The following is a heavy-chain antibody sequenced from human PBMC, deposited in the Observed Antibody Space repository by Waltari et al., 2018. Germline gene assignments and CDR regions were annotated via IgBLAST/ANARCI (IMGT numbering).Heavy chain of an antibody. D-gene: IGHD6-13*01. CDR3: ARAPSPGIAAAGRLFDY. Sequence: QVQLQESGPGLVKPSGTLSLTCAVSGGSISSSNWWSWVRQPPGKGLEWIGEIYHSGRTNYTPSLKSRVTISVDKSKNQFSLKLSSVTAADTAVYYCARAPSPGIAAAGRLFDYWGQGTLVTVSS. V-gene: IGHV4-4*02. J-gene: IGHJ4*02. CDR1: GGSISSSNW. CDR2: IYHSGRT.